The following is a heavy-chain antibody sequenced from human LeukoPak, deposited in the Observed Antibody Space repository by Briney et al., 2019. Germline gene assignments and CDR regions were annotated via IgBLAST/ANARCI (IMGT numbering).Heavy chain of an antibody. D-gene: IGHD1-26*01. CDR3: ARDTTIYSGSYYFDY. CDR2: ISSSSSYI. CDR1: GFTFSSYS. J-gene: IGHJ4*02. Sequence: GGSLRLSCAASGFTFSSYSMNWVRQAPGKGLEWVSSISSSSSYIYYADSVKGRFTISRDNAKNSLYLQMNSLRAEDTAVYYCARDTTIYSGSYYFDYWGQGTLVTVSS. V-gene: IGHV3-21*01.